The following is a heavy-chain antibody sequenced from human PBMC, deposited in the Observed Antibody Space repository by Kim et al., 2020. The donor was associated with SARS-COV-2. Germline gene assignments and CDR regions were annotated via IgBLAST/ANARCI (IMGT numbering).Heavy chain of an antibody. Sequence: SETLSLTCDVSGASVSRSNWWSWVRQPPGKGLEWIGEIYHSGSANYSPSLKSRVTMSVDKSKNQFSVNSTSVTAADTAVYYCVRVGYSYGLDVFDIWGQGTMVTVSS. CDR3: VRVGYSYGLDVFDI. J-gene: IGHJ3*02. CDR1: GASVSRSNW. V-gene: IGHV4-4*02. CDR2: IYHSGSA. D-gene: IGHD5-18*01.